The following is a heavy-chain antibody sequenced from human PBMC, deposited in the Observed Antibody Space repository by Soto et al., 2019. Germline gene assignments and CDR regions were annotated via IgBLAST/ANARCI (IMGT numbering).Heavy chain of an antibody. CDR1: GYTFTSYA. D-gene: IGHD6-6*01. CDR2: INAGNGNT. CDR3: ASEIVIAARLAP. Sequence: ASVKVSCKASGYTFTSYAMHWVRQAPGQRLEWMGWINAGNGNTKYSQKFPGRVTITRDTSASTAYIELSSLRSEDTAVYYCASEIVIAARLAPWGQGTLVTVSS. J-gene: IGHJ5*02. V-gene: IGHV1-3*01.